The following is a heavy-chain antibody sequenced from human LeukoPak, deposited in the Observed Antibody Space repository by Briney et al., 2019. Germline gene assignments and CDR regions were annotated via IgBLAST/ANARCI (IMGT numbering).Heavy chain of an antibody. CDR1: GFTFSTYG. Sequence: GGALRLSCAASGFTFSTYGTHWVRQAPGKGLEWVAVILYDGSNKYYADSVKGRFTISRDNSKNTLYLQLNSLRAEDTAVYYCAKSDLGHRSRQVGHFDYWGQGTLVTVS. D-gene: IGHD2-15*01. CDR3: AKSDLGHRSRQVGHFDY. J-gene: IGHJ4*02. V-gene: IGHV3-30*18. CDR2: ILYDGSNK.